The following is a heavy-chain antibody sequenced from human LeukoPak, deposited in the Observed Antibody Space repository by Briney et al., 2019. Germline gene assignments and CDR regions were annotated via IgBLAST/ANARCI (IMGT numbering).Heavy chain of an antibody. CDR2: ISYSGST. Sequence: ASETLSLTCTVSGGSISNYYWSWIRQPTGKGLEWIGYISYSGSTNYNPSLKSRVTISVDTSKNQFSLNLGSVTAADTAVYYCAKGWIFGVLVDVWGKGTTVTVSS. CDR3: AKGWIFGVLVDV. J-gene: IGHJ6*04. D-gene: IGHD3-3*01. CDR1: GGSISNYY. V-gene: IGHV4-59*01.